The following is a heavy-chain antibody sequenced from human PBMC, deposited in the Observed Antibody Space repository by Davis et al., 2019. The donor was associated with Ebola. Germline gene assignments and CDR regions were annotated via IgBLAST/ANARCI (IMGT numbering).Heavy chain of an antibody. CDR2: ISAYNGNT. CDR3: ASSPRYSYDNRLDY. V-gene: IGHV1-18*01. D-gene: IGHD5-18*01. Sequence: ASVKVSCKASGYTFTSYGISWVRQALGQGLEWMGWISAYNGNTNYAQKLQGRVTMTTDTSTSTAYMELRSLRSDDTAVYYCASSPRYSYDNRLDYWGQGTLVTVSS. CDR1: GYTFTSYG. J-gene: IGHJ4*02.